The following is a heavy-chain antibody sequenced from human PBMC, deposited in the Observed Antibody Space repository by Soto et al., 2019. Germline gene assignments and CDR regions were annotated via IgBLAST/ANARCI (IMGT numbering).Heavy chain of an antibody. CDR3: ATGVDIVATTNFDY. D-gene: IGHD5-12*01. CDR1: GFTFSSYG. Sequence: QVQLVESGGGVVQPGRSLRLSCAASGFTFSSYGMHWVRQAPGKGLEWVAVISYDGSNKYYADSVKGRFTISRDNSKNTLYLQMNSLRAEDTAVYYCATGVDIVATTNFDYGGQGPWSPSPQ. V-gene: IGHV3-30*03. CDR2: ISYDGSNK. J-gene: IGHJ4*02.